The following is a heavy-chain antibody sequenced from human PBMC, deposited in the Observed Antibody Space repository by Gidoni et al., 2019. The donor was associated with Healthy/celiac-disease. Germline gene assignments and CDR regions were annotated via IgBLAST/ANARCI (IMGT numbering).Heavy chain of an antibody. V-gene: IGHV3-48*01. CDR3: ARDATYDYVWGSYRRGSLMDY. Sequence: EVQLVESGGGLVQPGGSLRLSCAASGFTFSSYSMNWVRQAPGKGLEWVSYISSSSSTIYYADSVKGRFTISRDNAKNSLYLQMNSLRAEDTAVYYCARDATYDYVWGSYRRGSLMDYWGQGTLVTVSS. CDR1: GFTFSSYS. CDR2: ISSSSSTI. D-gene: IGHD3-16*02. J-gene: IGHJ4*02.